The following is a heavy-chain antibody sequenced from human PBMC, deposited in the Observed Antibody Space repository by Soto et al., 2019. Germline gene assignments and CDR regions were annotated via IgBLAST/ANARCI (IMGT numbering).Heavy chain of an antibody. Sequence: SETLSPTRNFSGVSMSSRGYYLSWIRQHPGKGLEWIGYIYYSGSTYYNPSLKSRVTISVDTSKNQFSLKLSSVTAADTAVYYCARRGYSGCFDYWGQGTLVTVSS. CDR2: IYYSGST. J-gene: IGHJ4*02. D-gene: IGHD5-12*01. CDR1: GVSMSSRGYY. V-gene: IGHV4-31*03. CDR3: ARRGYSGCFDY.